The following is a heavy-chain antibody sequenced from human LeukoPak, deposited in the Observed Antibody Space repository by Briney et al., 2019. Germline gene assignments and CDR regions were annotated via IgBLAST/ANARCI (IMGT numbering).Heavy chain of an antibody. Sequence: GASVKVSCKASGYTFTKYGIHWVRQAPGQRLEWMGWSNAGNSNTKYSQEFQGRVTITRDTPASTAYMELSSLRSEDMAVYYCAREADSGSYFDYWGQGTLVTVSS. CDR3: AREADSGSYFDY. J-gene: IGHJ4*02. CDR2: SNAGNSNT. V-gene: IGHV1-3*02. CDR1: GYTFTKYG. D-gene: IGHD1-26*01.